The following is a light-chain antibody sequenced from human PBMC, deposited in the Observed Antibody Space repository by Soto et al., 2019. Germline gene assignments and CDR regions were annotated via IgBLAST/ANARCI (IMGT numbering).Light chain of an antibody. CDR2: KNG. Sequence: QPVLTQPPSVSATPGQRVTISCSGSSSNVGSHYVYWYQQLSGTAPKLLIYKNGQRPSGVPDRFSDSKSGTSASLAISGLRSEDEADYYCAAWDDSLGSRLFGGGTKVTVL. CDR1: SSNVGSHY. CDR3: AAWDDSLGSRL. J-gene: IGLJ3*02. V-gene: IGLV1-47*01.